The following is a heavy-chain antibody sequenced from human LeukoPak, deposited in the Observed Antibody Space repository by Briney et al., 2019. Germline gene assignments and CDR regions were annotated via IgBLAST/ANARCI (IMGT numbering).Heavy chain of an antibody. D-gene: IGHD5-24*01. Sequence: PGGSLRLSCAASGFPFSSYSMHWVRQAPGKGLEWVSSISSSSSYIYYADSVKGRFTISRDNAKNSLYLQMNSLRAEDTAVYYCARDFSRWLQLEGAFDIWGQGTMVTVSS. CDR1: GFPFSSYS. CDR3: ARDFSRWLQLEGAFDI. J-gene: IGHJ3*02. CDR2: ISSSSSYI. V-gene: IGHV3-21*01.